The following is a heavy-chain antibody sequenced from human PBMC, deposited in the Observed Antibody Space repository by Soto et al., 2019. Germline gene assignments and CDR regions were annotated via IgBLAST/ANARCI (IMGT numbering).Heavy chain of an antibody. CDR2: IYNSRTT. CDR1: GGSIISSSYY. V-gene: IGHV4-39*01. J-gene: IGHJ3*02. D-gene: IGHD4-17*01. Sequence: QLQLQESGPGLVKPSETLSLTCTVSGGSIISSSYYWGWIRQPPGKGLEWIGNIYNSRTTYYNPSLQSRVTISADTSKNQFSLKLSSVTAADTAVYYCASPVDYGGNSGQAFDIWGQGTTGTVSS. CDR3: ASPVDYGGNSGQAFDI.